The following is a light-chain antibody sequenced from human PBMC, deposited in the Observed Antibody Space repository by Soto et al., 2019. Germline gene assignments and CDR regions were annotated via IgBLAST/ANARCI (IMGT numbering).Light chain of an antibody. V-gene: IGKV1-17*01. Sequence: DIQMTQSPSSLSASVGDRVTITCRASQGISNLLGWFQHKPGKAPKRMIYAASSLQGGVPSRFSGTGSGTEFTLTITGLQPEDFADYYCLQHNTYPYTFGQGTKLEIK. J-gene: IGKJ2*01. CDR2: AAS. CDR3: LQHNTYPYT. CDR1: QGISNL.